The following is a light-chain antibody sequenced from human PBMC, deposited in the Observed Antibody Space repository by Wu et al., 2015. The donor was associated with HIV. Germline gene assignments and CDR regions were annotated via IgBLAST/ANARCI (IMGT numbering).Light chain of an antibody. J-gene: IGKJ2*01. CDR1: QSVASF. V-gene: IGKV3-11*01. CDR3: QQRRYWPLYT. Sequence: CRASQSVASFSAWYQQKPGQAPRLLIYDASNRATGIPARFSGSGSGTDFTLTISSLEPEDFAVYYCQQRRYWPLYTFGQGTKLEIK. CDR2: DAS.